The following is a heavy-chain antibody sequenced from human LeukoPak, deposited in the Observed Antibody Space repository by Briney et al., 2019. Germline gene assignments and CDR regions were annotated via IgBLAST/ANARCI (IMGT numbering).Heavy chain of an antibody. V-gene: IGHV1-18*01. CDR3: ARGCPEEDFHYYYYYMDV. CDR2: ISAYNGNT. Sequence: ASVKVSCKASGYTFTSYGISWVRQAPGQGLEWMGWISAYNGNTNYAQKLQGRVTMTTDTSTSSAYMELRSLRSDDTAVYYCARGCPEEDFHYYYYYMDVWGKGTTVTVSS. D-gene: IGHD2/OR15-2a*01. CDR1: GYTFTSYG. J-gene: IGHJ6*03.